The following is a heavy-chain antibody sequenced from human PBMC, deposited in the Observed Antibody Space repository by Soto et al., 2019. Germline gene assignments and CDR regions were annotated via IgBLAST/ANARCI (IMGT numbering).Heavy chain of an antibody. D-gene: IGHD2-21*01. CDR2: NIPIFGTA. CDR1: GGTFSSFV. V-gene: IGHV1-69*13. Sequence: SVKVSCKASGGTFSSFVISWVRQAPGQGLEWMGGNIPIFGTANYAQKYQGSVAIIPDDSTGKTYMELTSLRSEDTAVYYCARDPILVEETTYENYFDYWGQGTLVTVSS. CDR3: ARDPILVEETTYENYFDY. J-gene: IGHJ4*02.